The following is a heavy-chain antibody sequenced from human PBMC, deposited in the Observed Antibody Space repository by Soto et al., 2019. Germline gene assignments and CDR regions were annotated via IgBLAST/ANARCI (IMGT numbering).Heavy chain of an antibody. CDR3: VSFEAIGS. Sequence: EVQLVESGGGLVQPGGSLGLSCAASGFLFSDYWMAWVRQAPGKGLEWVANIKEDGSRKYYMESEKGRTTFSRDNAKNSLFLQMNSLRVEDTAVYYCVSFEAIGSWGQGTLVTVSS. J-gene: IGHJ4*02. V-gene: IGHV3-7*01. CDR1: GFLFSDYW. CDR2: IKEDGSRK.